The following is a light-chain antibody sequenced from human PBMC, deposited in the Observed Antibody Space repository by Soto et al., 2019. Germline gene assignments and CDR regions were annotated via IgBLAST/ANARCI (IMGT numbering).Light chain of an antibody. V-gene: IGLV2-14*01. CDR1: SSDVGGHDS. CDR2: NVS. Sequence: QCALTQPASVSGSPGQWIAISCTGTSSDVGGHDSVSWYQQHPGKAPKLMIYNVSNRPSGVSNRFSGSKSGNTASLTISGLLAEDEADYFCTSYTSASTYVLGAGTKLTVL. J-gene: IGLJ1*01. CDR3: TSYTSASTYV.